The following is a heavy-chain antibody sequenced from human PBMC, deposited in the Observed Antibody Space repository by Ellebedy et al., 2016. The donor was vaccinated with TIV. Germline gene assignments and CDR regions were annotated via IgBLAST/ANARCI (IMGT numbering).Heavy chain of an antibody. CDR3: VRPSAIGEPDY. V-gene: IGHV3-74*01. CDR2: IDSNEIDT. D-gene: IGHD3-10*01. J-gene: IGHJ4*02. Sequence: GESLKISCAASGFTFSNYWIHWVRQAPGKGLVWVSCIDSNEIDTNYADSVKGRFTISRDNAKKMVYLQMNSLRAEDTAVYYCVRPSAIGEPDYWGQGTLVTVSS. CDR1: GFTFSNYW.